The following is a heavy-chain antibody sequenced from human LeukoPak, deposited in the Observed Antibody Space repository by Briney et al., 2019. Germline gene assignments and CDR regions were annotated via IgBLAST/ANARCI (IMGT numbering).Heavy chain of an antibody. CDR3: ARETVAGTFDY. J-gene: IGHJ4*02. D-gene: IGHD6-19*01. CDR1: GFSVSDYY. CDR2: VGGSDNFI. Sequence: PGGSLRLSCAASGFSVSDYYISWVRQAPGKGLEWISDVGGSDNFISYSDSVKGRFTISRDYANNSLYLQMNSLRVDDTAVYYCARETVAGTFDYWGQGTQVTVSS. V-gene: IGHV3-11*01.